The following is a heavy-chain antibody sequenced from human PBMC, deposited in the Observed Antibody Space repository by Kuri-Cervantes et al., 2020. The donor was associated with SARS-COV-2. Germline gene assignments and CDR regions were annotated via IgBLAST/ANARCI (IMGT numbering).Heavy chain of an antibody. CDR3: ARSPRCRFPSVYYFDY. D-gene: IGHD2-15*01. J-gene: IGHJ4*02. V-gene: IGHV4-39*01. CDR2: VYYSGST. Sequence: GSLRLSCTVSGCSISSSSYYWGWIRQPPGKGLEWTGSVYYSGSTYYNPSLKSRVAISVDTSKNQFSLKLSSVTAADAAVYYCARSPRCRFPSVYYFDYWGQGTLVTVSS. CDR1: GCSISSSSYY.